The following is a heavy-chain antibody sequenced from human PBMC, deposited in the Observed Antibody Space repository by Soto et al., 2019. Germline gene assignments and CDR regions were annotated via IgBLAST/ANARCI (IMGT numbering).Heavy chain of an antibody. D-gene: IGHD2-15*01. V-gene: IGHV1-8*01. CDR3: ARGWDCTGGSCYEFGD. Sequence: QVQLVQSGAEVKKPGASVKVSCKASGYTFTSYDINWVRQATGQGLEWMGWMNPNSGNTGYAQKFQGRVTMTRNTSISTAYMELSCLRSEDTAVYYCARGWDCTGGSCYEFGDWGQGTLVTVSS. CDR2: MNPNSGNT. J-gene: IGHJ4*02. CDR1: GYTFTSYD.